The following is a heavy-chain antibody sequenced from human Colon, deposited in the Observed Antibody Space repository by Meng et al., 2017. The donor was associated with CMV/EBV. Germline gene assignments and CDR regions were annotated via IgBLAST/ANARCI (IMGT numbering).Heavy chain of an antibody. D-gene: IGHD2-2*03. Sequence: GGSLRLSCAASGFTFSMYWMHWVRQAPGKGLVWVSRSNSDGSWTTYADSVKGRFTISRDNAKNTLNLQMNSLRVEDTAVYYCVRDGWGADVFDIWGQGTMVTVSS. V-gene: IGHV3-74*01. CDR2: SNSDGSWT. J-gene: IGHJ3*02. CDR1: GFTFSMYW. CDR3: VRDGWGADVFDI.